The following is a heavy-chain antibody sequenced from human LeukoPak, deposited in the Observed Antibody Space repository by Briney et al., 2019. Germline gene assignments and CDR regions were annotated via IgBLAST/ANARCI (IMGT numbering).Heavy chain of an antibody. V-gene: IGHV1-8*01. D-gene: IGHD6-19*01. Sequence: ASVKVSCKASGYSFTSYDINWVRQAAGQGLEWMGWVNPNSGNTGYAQKFQGRVTMTRNTSISTAYMELSSPRSEDTAVYYCATFYSSGPRQHWFDPWGQGTLVTVSS. J-gene: IGHJ5*02. CDR3: ATFYSSGPRQHWFDP. CDR1: GYSFTSYD. CDR2: VNPNSGNT.